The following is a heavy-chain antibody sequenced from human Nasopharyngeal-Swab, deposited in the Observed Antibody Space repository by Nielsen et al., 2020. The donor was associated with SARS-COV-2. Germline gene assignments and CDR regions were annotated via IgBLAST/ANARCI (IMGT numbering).Heavy chain of an antibody. CDR2: INPNSGGT. V-gene: IGHV1-2*04. CDR1: GYTFTGYY. CDR3: ARGPVVVPAAIPEGGYYYYYMDV. J-gene: IGHJ6*03. D-gene: IGHD2-2*02. Sequence: ASVKVSCKASGYTFTGYYMYWVRQAPGQGLEWMGWINPNSGGTNYAQKFQGWVTMTRDTSISTAYMELSRLRSDDTAVYYCARGPVVVPAAIPEGGYYYYYMDVWGKGTTVTVSS.